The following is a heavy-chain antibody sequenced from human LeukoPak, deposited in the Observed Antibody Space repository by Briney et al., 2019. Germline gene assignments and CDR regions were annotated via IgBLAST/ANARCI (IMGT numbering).Heavy chain of an antibody. CDR3: ARGPHDILTGYYTYYYYYYYMDV. D-gene: IGHD3-9*01. Sequence: SETLSLTCAVYGGSFSGYYWSWIRQPPGKGLEWIGEINHSGSTNYNPSLKSRVTISVDTSKNQFSLKLSSVTAADTAVYYCARGPHDILTGYYTYYYYYYYMDVWGKGTTVTISS. V-gene: IGHV4-34*01. CDR1: GGSFSGYY. CDR2: INHSGST. J-gene: IGHJ6*03.